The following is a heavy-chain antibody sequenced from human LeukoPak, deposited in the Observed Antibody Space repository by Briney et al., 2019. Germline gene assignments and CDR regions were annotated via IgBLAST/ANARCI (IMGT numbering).Heavy chain of an antibody. J-gene: IGHJ4*02. CDR3: ARDGGYGDYLDY. CDR1: GFTFSSFE. D-gene: IGHD5-12*01. Sequence: GGSLRLSCAASGFTFSSFEMNWVRQAPGKGLEWVSYISSSGNGIYYAHSVKGRFTISRDNAKNSLNLQMNSLRAEDTAVYYCARDGGYGDYLDYWGQGTLVTVSS. CDR2: ISSSGNGI. V-gene: IGHV3-48*03.